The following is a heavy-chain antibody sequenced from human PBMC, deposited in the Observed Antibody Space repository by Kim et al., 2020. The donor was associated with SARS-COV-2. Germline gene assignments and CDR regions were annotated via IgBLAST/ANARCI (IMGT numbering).Heavy chain of an antibody. J-gene: IGHJ5*02. CDR3: PRDVIVAGRPCWFDP. D-gene: IGHD6-6*01. CDR2: SYYRSRWYS. V-gene: IGHV6-1*01. CDR1: GDSVSRNSAA. Sequence: SQTLSLTCAISGDSVSRNSAAWNWLRQSPSRGLEWLGRSYYRSRWYSDYAVSVNGRLTINTDKSKNQFSLQLISVTPEDSGVYYCPRDVIVAGRPCWFDP.